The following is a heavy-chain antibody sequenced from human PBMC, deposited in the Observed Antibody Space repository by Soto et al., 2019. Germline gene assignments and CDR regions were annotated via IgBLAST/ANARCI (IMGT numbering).Heavy chain of an antibody. D-gene: IGHD3-10*01. J-gene: IGHJ6*02. CDR1: GCPLSSYA. V-gene: IGHV1-69*01. Sequence: SVKVSCKAAGCPLSSYAIIWVRQAPGQGLEWMGGIIPIFGTANYAQKFQGRVTITADESTSTAYMELSSLRSEDTAVYYCARPTGGYGSGQEAADYYYYYGMDVWGQGTTVTVS. CDR2: IIPIFGTA. CDR3: ARPTGGYGSGQEAADYYYYYGMDV.